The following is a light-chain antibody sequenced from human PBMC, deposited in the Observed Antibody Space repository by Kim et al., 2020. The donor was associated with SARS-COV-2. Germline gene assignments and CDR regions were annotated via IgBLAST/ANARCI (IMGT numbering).Light chain of an antibody. CDR2: DAS. Sequence: DIQMTQSPSSLSASVGDRVTITCRASQYISIYLNWYQQKPGKAPNLLIYDASNLQSGVPSRFSGSGSGTDFTLTISSLHPEDFATYYCQQSYSSWTFGQGTKVDIK. CDR3: QQSYSSWT. CDR1: QYISIY. V-gene: IGKV1-39*01. J-gene: IGKJ1*01.